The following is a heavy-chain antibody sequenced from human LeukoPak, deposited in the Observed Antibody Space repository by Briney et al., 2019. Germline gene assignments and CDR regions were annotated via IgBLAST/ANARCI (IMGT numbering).Heavy chain of an antibody. CDR3: AREGSSSSSWTGYYYYYFYMDV. Sequence: PSETLSLTCTVSGGSISSYYWSWIRQPPGKGLEWIGYIYYSGSTNYNPSLKSRVTISVDTSKNQFSLKLSSVTAADTAVYYCAREGSSSSSWTGYYYYYFYMDVWGKGTTVTISS. J-gene: IGHJ6*03. CDR1: GGSISSYY. D-gene: IGHD6-13*01. CDR2: IYYSGST. V-gene: IGHV4-59*01.